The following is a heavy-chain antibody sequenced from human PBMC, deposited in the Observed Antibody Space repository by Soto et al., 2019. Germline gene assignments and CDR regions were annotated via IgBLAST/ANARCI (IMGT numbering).Heavy chain of an antibody. CDR1: GFTFSSYD. J-gene: IGHJ5*02. V-gene: IGHV3-13*01. CDR2: IGTAGDT. D-gene: IGHD6-19*01. Sequence: PGGSLRLSCAASGFTFSSYDMHWVRQATGKGLEWVSAIGTAGDTYYPGSVKGRFTISRENSKNTLYLQMNSLRAEDTAVYYCAKDRAAVAGSRFDPWGQGTLVTVSS. CDR3: AKDRAAVAGSRFDP.